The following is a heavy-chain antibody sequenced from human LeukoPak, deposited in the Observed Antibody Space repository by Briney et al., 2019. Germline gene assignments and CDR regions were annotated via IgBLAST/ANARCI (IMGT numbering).Heavy chain of an antibody. V-gene: IGHV4-30-4*08. Sequence: PSETLSLTCTVSGGSFRSRNYLWGWIRQTPGEGLEWIGYISYSGSVYYNPSLKSRITISIETSNSQFSLRLRSVTAADTAVYYCAREVNIQADSDAFDIWGPGTTVTVSS. J-gene: IGHJ3*02. CDR1: GGSFRSRNYL. D-gene: IGHD1/OR15-1a*01. CDR2: ISYSGSV. CDR3: AREVNIQADSDAFDI.